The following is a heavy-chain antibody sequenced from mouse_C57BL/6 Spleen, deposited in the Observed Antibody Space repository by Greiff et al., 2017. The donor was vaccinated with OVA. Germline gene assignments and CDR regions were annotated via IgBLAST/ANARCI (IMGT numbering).Heavy chain of an antibody. J-gene: IGHJ2*01. Sequence: DVKLVESGGGLVKPGGSLKLSCAASGFTFSSYAMSWVRQTPEKRLEWVATISDGGSYTYYPDNVKGRFTISRDNAKNNLYLQMSHLKSEDTAMYYCASSHYFDYWGQGTTLTVSS. CDR1: GFTFSSYA. CDR2: ISDGGSYT. CDR3: ASSHYFDY. V-gene: IGHV5-4*03.